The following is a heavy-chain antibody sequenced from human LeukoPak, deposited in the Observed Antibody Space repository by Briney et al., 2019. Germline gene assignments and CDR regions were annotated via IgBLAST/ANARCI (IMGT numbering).Heavy chain of an antibody. D-gene: IGHD1-26*01. CDR2: IIPIFGTA. CDR3: ARDPPRIVGATSYYYYGMDV. CDR1: GGTFSSYA. V-gene: IGHV1-69*13. J-gene: IGHJ6*02. Sequence: SVNVSCTASGGTFSSYAISWVRQAPGQGLEWMGGIIPIFGTANYAQKFQGRVTITADESTSTAYMELSSLRSEDTAVYYCARDPPRIVGATSYYYYGMDVWGQGTTVTVSS.